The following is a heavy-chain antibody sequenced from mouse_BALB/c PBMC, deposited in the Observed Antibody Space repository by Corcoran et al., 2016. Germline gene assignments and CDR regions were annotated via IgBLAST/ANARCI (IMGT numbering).Heavy chain of an antibody. J-gene: IGHJ4*01. Sequence: DVQLQESGPGLVKPSQSLSLTCSVTGYSITSGYYWNWIRQFPGNKLEWMGYISYDGSNNYNPSLKNRISITRDTSKNQFFLKLNSVTTEDTATYYCAREGTMITRMDYWGQGTSVTVSS. D-gene: IGHD2-4*01. CDR1: GYSITSGYY. CDR3: AREGTMITRMDY. CDR2: ISYDGSN. V-gene: IGHV3-6*02.